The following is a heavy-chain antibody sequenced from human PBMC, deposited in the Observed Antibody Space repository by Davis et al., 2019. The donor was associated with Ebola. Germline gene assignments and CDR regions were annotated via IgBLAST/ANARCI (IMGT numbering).Heavy chain of an antibody. Sequence: GESLKISCAASGFSFINSAMSWVRQAPGKGLEWVAVIWYDGSNKYYADSVKGRFTISRDNSKNTLYLQMNSLRAEDTAVYYCAKDLVRGVTISLGGMDVWGQGTTVTVSS. CDR2: IWYDGSNK. V-gene: IGHV3-30*02. J-gene: IGHJ6*02. CDR3: AKDLVRGVTISLGGMDV. D-gene: IGHD3-10*01. CDR1: GFSFINSA.